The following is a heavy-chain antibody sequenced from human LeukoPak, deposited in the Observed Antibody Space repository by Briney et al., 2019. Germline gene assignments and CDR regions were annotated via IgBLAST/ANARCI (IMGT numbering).Heavy chain of an antibody. CDR3: ARRCSSTSCYDDYYYYGMDV. D-gene: IGHD2-2*01. CDR1: GFTFSSYG. Sequence: PGGSLRLSCAASGFTFSSYGMRWVRQAPGKGLEWVAFIRYDGSNKYYADSVKGRFTISRDNSKNTLYLQMNSLRAEDTAVYYCARRCSSTSCYDDYYYYGMDVWGQGTTVTVSS. V-gene: IGHV3-30*02. CDR2: IRYDGSNK. J-gene: IGHJ6*02.